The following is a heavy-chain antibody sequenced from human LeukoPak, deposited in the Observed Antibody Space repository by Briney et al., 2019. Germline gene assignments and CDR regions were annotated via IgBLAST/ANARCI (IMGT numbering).Heavy chain of an antibody. CDR1: GYIFSGYG. CDR3: ARGPGDQRLPHAFDI. D-gene: IGHD7-27*01. CDR2: ISGHNGNT. V-gene: IGHV1-18*01. Sequence: GASVKVSCKASGYIFSGYGISWVRQAPGQGLEWMGWISGHNGNTEYSQKVKDRVTMTTDTSTNTVYVELRSLRSDDTAVYYCARGPGDQRLPHAFDIWGQGTMVIVSS. J-gene: IGHJ3*02.